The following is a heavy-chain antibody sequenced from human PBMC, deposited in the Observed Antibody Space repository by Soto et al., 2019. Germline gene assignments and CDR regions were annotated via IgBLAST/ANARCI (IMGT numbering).Heavy chain of an antibody. CDR3: ARQPGRIAVAGTYYYYGMDV. Sequence: PSETLSLTCAVYGGSFSGYYWSWIRQPPGKGLEWIGEINHSGGTNYNPSLKSRVTISVDASKNQFSLKLSSVTAADTAVYHCARQPGRIAVAGTYYYYGMDVWGQGTTVTVSS. V-gene: IGHV4-34*01. J-gene: IGHJ6*02. CDR2: INHSGGT. CDR1: GGSFSGYY. D-gene: IGHD6-19*01.